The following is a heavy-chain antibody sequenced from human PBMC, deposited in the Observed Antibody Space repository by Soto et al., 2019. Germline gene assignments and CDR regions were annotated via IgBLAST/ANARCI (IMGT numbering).Heavy chain of an antibody. CDR3: ARTGWPQSSYYFDY. V-gene: IGHV3-7*03. Sequence: LRLSCAASGFRFSLFWMSWVRQTPGKGLEWVANINEDGSEKFFADSVKGRFTISRDNAKNSLSLQMNSLTADDTAVYYCARTGWPQSSYYFDYWGQGTLVTVSS. CDR1: GFRFSLFW. D-gene: IGHD3-16*01. CDR2: INEDGSEK. J-gene: IGHJ4*02.